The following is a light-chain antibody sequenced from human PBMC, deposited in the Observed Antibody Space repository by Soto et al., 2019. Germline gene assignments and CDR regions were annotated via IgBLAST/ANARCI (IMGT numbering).Light chain of an antibody. Sequence: QSALTQPASVSGSPGQSITISCTGASSDVGGYNYVSWYQQHPGKAPKLMIYDVSNRPSGVSNRFSGSKSGNTASLAISGLQPEDEADYFCSSYTSSGTFVVFGGGTKVTVL. CDR2: DVS. V-gene: IGLV2-14*01. CDR1: SSDVGGYNY. CDR3: SSYTSSGTFVV. J-gene: IGLJ2*01.